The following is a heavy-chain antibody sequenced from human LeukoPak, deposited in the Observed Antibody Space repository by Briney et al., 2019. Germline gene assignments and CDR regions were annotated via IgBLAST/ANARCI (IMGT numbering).Heavy chain of an antibody. CDR3: ASSITIFGVVTTDTFDY. D-gene: IGHD3-3*01. CDR2: MNPNSGNT. J-gene: IGHJ4*02. V-gene: IGHV1-8*01. CDR1: GYTFTIYD. Sequence: ASVKVSCKASGYTFTIYDINWVRQATGQGLEWMGWMNPNSGNTGYAQKFQGRVTMTRNTSISTAYMELSSLRSEDTAVYYCASSITIFGVVTTDTFDYWGQGTLVTVSS.